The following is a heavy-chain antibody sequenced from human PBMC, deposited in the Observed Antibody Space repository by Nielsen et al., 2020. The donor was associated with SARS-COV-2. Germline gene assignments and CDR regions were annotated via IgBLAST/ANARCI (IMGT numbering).Heavy chain of an antibody. D-gene: IGHD3-10*01. CDR1: GGSISSYY. CDR2: IYYSGST. CDR3: ARVRTLWFGYYYGMDV. Sequence: LRLSCTVSGGSISSYYWSWIRQPPGKGLEWIGYIYYSGSTNYNPSLKSRVTISVDTSKNQFSLKLSSVTAADTAVYYCARVRTLWFGYYYGMDVWGQGTTVTVSS. V-gene: IGHV4-59*01. J-gene: IGHJ6*02.